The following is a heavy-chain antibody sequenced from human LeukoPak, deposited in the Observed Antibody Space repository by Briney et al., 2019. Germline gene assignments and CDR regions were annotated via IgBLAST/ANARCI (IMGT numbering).Heavy chain of an antibody. CDR2: IYSGGST. CDR3: AKDSPFGGY. D-gene: IGHD3-16*01. V-gene: IGHV3-53*01. CDR1: GFTVSNNY. Sequence: GGSLRLSCAASGFTVSNNYMNWVRQAPGKGLEWVSVIYSGGSTYYADSVRGRFTISRDNAKDSLYLQMNTLRVEDTAVYYCAKDSPFGGYWGQGTLVTVSS. J-gene: IGHJ4*02.